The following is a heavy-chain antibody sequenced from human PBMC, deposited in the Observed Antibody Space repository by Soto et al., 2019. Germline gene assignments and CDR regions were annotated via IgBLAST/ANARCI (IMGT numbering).Heavy chain of an antibody. CDR2: ISAYNGNT. V-gene: IGHV1-18*01. Sequence: ASVKVSCKASGYTFTSYGISWVRQSPGQGLEWMGWISAYNGNTNYAQKLQGRVTMTTDTSTSTAYMELRRLRTDDTAVYYFAGPCTALGGSGYDLSDAFDIWGQGTMVTVSS. J-gene: IGHJ3*02. D-gene: IGHD5-12*01. CDR1: GYTFTSYG. CDR3: AGPCTALGGSGYDLSDAFDI.